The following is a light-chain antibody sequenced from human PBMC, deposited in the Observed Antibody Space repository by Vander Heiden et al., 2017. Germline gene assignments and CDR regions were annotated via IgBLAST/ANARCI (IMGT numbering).Light chain of an antibody. CDR1: QSVSSY. V-gene: IGKV3-11*01. CDR3: QQRSNWPPVIT. J-gene: IGKJ5*01. Sequence: EIVLTQSPATLSLSPGERATLSCRASQSVSSYLAWYQQKPGQAPRLLIYDASNRATGSPARFSGSGSGTDFTLTISSLEPEDFAVYYCQQRSNWPPVITFGQGTRLEIK. CDR2: DAS.